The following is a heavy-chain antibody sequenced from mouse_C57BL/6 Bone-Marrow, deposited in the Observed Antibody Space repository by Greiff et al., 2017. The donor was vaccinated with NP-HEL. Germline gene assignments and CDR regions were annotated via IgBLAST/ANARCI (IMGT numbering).Heavy chain of an antibody. D-gene: IGHD2-5*01. CDR2: IDPSDSYT. J-gene: IGHJ2*01. CDR1: GYTFTSYW. CDR3: ARESNPFDY. V-gene: IGHV1-50*01. Sequence: VQLVESGAELVKPGASVKLSCKASGYTFTSYWMQWVKQRPGQGLEWIGEIDPSDSYTNYNQKFKGKATLTVDTSSSTAYMQLSSLTSEDSAVYYCARESNPFDYWGQGTTLTVSS.